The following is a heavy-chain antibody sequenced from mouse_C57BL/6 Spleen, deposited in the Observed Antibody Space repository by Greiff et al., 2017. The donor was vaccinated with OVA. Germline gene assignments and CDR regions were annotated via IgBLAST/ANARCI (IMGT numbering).Heavy chain of an antibody. Sequence: QVQLQQSGPELVKPGASVKISCKASGYSFTSYYIHWVKQRPGQGLEWIGWIYPGSGNTKYNEKFKGKATLTADTSSSTAYMQLSSLTSEDSAVYYCARLTAHAYYDAMDYWGQGTSVTVSS. J-gene: IGHJ4*01. CDR2: IYPGSGNT. CDR3: ARLTAHAYYDAMDY. V-gene: IGHV1-66*01. CDR1: GYSFTSYY. D-gene: IGHD3-2*02.